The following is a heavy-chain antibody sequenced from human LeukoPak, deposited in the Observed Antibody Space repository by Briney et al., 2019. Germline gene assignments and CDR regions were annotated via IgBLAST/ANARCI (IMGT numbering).Heavy chain of an antibody. CDR1: GFTFSSYG. D-gene: IGHD3-22*01. CDR2: IKQDGIEK. CDR3: ASGEDHYGTSGIPHDAFDI. J-gene: IGHJ3*02. V-gene: IGHV3-7*01. Sequence: GGSLRLSCAASGFTFSSYGMSWGRQAPGKGLEWVANIKQDGIEKYYADSVKGRFTISRDNSKNSLYLQMNSLRTEDTAVYYCASGEDHYGTSGIPHDAFDIWGEGTMVTVSS.